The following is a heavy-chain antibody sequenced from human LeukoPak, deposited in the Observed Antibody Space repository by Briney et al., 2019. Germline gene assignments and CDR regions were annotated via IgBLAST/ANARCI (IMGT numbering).Heavy chain of an antibody. CDR3: ARQGDAVPYDS. V-gene: IGHV5-51*01. CDR2: IYPGDSDT. D-gene: IGHD6-6*01. Sequence: GESLNISCKGSGYRFTNYWIGWVRQMPGKGLEWMAIIYPGDSDTKYSPSFQGQVTLSVDRSISTAYLQWSSLKASDTAIYFCARQGDAVPYDSWGQGTLVTVSS. CDR1: GYRFTNYW. J-gene: IGHJ4*02.